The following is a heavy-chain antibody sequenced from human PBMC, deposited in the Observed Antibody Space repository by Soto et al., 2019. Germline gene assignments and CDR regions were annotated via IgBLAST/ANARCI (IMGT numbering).Heavy chain of an antibody. J-gene: IGHJ3*02. CDR1: GFTFSSYS. Sequence: GGSLRLSCAASGFTFSSYSMNWVRQAPGKGLEWVSSISSSSSYIYYADSVKGRFTISRDNAKNSLYLQMNSLRAEDTAVYYCASNTGIFTGPGDDAFDNWGQGTMVTVSS. CDR2: ISSSSSYI. D-gene: IGHD3-9*01. CDR3: ASNTGIFTGPGDDAFDN. V-gene: IGHV3-21*01.